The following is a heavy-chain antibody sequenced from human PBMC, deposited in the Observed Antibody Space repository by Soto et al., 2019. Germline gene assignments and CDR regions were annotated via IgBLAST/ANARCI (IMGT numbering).Heavy chain of an antibody. CDR1: GFTFSSYA. CDR3: ETWQLREHAYDI. J-gene: IGHJ3*02. V-gene: IGHV3-23*01. D-gene: IGHD1-7*01. Sequence: GGSLRLSCAASGFTFSSYAMSWVRQAPGKGLEWVSGISGIGLSTNYADSVKGRFTISRDNSKNTLYLQMNSLRAEDTAVYYCETWQLREHAYDIWGQGTMVTVSS. CDR2: ISGIGLST.